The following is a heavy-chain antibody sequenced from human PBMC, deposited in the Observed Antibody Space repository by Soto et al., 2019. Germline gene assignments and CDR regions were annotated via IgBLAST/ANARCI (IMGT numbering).Heavy chain of an antibody. J-gene: IGHJ4*02. D-gene: IGHD7-27*01. CDR2: IYYSGRT. Sequence: SETLSLTCTVSGGSISVSGDSISSYFWSWIRQPPGEGLEWIGYIYYSGRTNYNPSLKSRVTISVDTPKSQFSLKLSSVTAADTAVYYCAKNWNWGSLVHWGQGTLVTVSS. CDR3: AKNWNWGSLVH. V-gene: IGHV4-61*05. CDR1: GGSISVSGDSISSYF.